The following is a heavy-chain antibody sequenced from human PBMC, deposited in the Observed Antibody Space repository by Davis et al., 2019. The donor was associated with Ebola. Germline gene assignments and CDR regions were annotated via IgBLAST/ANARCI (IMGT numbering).Heavy chain of an antibody. CDR3: ARGYDFWNDY. D-gene: IGHD3-3*01. Sequence: GGSLGLSCEASGFTFSSYWMSWVRQAPGKGLEWVANIKQDGSEKYYVDSVKGRFTISRDNAKKSLYLQMNSLRAEDTSMYYCARGYDFWNDYWRQGTLVTVSS. CDR2: IKQDGSEK. CDR1: GFTFSSYW. J-gene: IGHJ4*02. V-gene: IGHV3-7*04.